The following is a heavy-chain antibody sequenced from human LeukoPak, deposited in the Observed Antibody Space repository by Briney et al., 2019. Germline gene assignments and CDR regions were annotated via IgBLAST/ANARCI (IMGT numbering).Heavy chain of an antibody. CDR1: GGSFSGYY. CDR3: AREGLLGYCSSTSCSAWGYYYYMDV. V-gene: IGHV4-34*01. D-gene: IGHD2-2*01. J-gene: IGHJ6*03. Sequence: PSEPLSLTCAVYGGSFSGYYWSWIRQPPGKGLEWIGEINHSGSTNYNPSLKSRVTISVDTSKNQFSLKLSSVTAADTAVYYCAREGLLGYCSSTSCSAWGYYYYMDVWGKGTTVTVSS. CDR2: INHSGST.